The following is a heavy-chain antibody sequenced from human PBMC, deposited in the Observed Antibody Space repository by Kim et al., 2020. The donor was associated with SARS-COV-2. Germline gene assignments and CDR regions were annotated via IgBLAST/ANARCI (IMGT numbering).Heavy chain of an antibody. CDR3: ARWAVAVAGSVRWAAPDY. V-gene: IGHV1-69*13. J-gene: IGHJ4*02. CDR2: IIPIFGTA. CDR1: GGTFSSYA. D-gene: IGHD6-19*01. Sequence: SVKVSCKASGGTFSSYAISWVRQAPGQGLEWMGGIIPIFGTANYAQKFQGRVTITADESTSTAYMELSSLRSEDTAVYYCARWAVAVAGSVRWAAPDYWGQGTLVTVSS.